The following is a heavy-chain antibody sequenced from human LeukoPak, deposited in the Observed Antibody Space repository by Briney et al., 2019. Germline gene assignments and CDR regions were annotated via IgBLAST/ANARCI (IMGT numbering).Heavy chain of an antibody. J-gene: IGHJ1*01. D-gene: IGHD6-13*01. Sequence: PGGSLRLSCAASGFTFSSYAMHWVRQAPGKGLEWVAVISYDGSNKYYADSVKGRFTISRDNSKNTLYLQMNSLRAEDTAVYYCAKGAAAGYPAEYFQHWGQGTLVTVSS. CDR1: GFTFSSYA. CDR2: ISYDGSNK. CDR3: AKGAAAGYPAEYFQH. V-gene: IGHV3-30-3*01.